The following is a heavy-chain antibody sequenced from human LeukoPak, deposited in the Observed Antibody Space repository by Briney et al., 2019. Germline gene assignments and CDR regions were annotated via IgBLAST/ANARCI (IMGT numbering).Heavy chain of an antibody. J-gene: IGHJ6*03. D-gene: IGHD5-18*01. V-gene: IGHV3-74*01. CDR2: INSDGSST. Sequence: GGSLRLSCAASGFTFSSYWMHWVRQAPGKGLVWVSRINSDGSSTTYADSVKGRFTISRDNAQNTLYLQMNSLRAEDKAVYYCAKEGGYRYLPPYYYYMDVWGKGATVTVSS. CDR1: GFTFSSYW. CDR3: AKEGGYRYLPPYYYYMDV.